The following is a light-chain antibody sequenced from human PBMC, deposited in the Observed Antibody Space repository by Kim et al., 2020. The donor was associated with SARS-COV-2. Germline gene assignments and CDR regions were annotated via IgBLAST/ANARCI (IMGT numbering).Light chain of an antibody. CDR3: QQYVSSRYT. V-gene: IGKV3-20*01. J-gene: IGKJ2*01. CDR1: QSVSSSY. CDR2: GAS. Sequence: LSPWASATLSCRASQSVSSSYLAWYQQKPGQAPRLLIYGASSRATGIPDRFSGSGSGTDFTLTISRLEPEDFAVYYCQQYVSSRYTFGQGTKLEIK.